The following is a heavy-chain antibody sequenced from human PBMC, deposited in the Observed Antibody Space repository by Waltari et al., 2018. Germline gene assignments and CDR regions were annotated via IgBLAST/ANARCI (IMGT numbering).Heavy chain of an antibody. J-gene: IGHJ5*02. V-gene: IGHV5-51*01. Sequence: EVQLVQSGAEVKKPGESLKISCKGSGYTFTNYWIGWVRQMPGKGLEWMGIIYPIDSDTIYSPSVQGHVSISVDKSISTAYLQWSSLRASDTAMYYCARLVGGSGGTVVNWFDPWGQGTLVTVSS. CDR2: IYPIDSDT. D-gene: IGHD3-10*01. CDR1: GYTFTNYW. CDR3: ARLVGGSGGTVVNWFDP.